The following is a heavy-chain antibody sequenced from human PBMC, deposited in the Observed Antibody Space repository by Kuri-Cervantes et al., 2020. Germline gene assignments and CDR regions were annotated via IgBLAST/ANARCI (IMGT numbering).Heavy chain of an antibody. CDR3: ALYDYGDYQRDRTYYFDY. J-gene: IGHJ4*02. V-gene: IGHV2-5*02. Sequence: SGPTLVNPTQTLTLTCTFSGFSLSTSGVGVGWIRQPPGKALEWLALIYWDDDKRYSPSLKSRLTITKDTSKNQVVLTMTNMDPVDTATYYCALYDYGDYQRDRTYYFDYWGQGTLVTVSS. D-gene: IGHD4-17*01. CDR2: IYWDDDK. CDR1: GFSLSTSGVG.